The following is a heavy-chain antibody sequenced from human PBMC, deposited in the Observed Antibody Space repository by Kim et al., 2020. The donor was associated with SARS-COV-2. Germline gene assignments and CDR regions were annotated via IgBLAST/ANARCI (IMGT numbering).Heavy chain of an antibody. CDR1: GFTFSSYA. D-gene: IGHD5-12*01. V-gene: IGHV3-23*01. CDR2: ISGGGETT. CDR3: AKEDGRDGYKDYSDY. J-gene: IGHJ4*02. Sequence: GGSLRLYCAASGFTFSSYAMTWVRQAPGKGLDCVSVISGGGETTYYADSVKGRFTISRDNSKNTLYLQMNSLRAEDTAVYYCAKEDGRDGYKDYSDYWGQGTLVTVSS.